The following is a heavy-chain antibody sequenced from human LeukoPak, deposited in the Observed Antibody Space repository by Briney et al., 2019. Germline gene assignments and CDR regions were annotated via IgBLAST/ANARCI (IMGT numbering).Heavy chain of an antibody. CDR1: GFTFSTYG. V-gene: IGHV3-23*01. Sequence: GGSLRLSCAASGFTFSTYGMHWVRQAPGKGLEWVSAISGSGGSTYYADSVKGRFTISRDNSKNTLYLQMSSLRAEDTAVYYCAKGNIGAYYYYMDVWGKGTTVTVSS. D-gene: IGHD2/OR15-2a*01. CDR3: AKGNIGAYYYYMDV. J-gene: IGHJ6*03. CDR2: ISGSGGST.